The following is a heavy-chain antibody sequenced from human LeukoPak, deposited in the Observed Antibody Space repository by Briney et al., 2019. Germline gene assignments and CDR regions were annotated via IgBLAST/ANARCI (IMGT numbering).Heavy chain of an antibody. J-gene: IGHJ5*02. Sequence: SETLSLTCAVYGGSFSGYYWSWIRQPPGKGLEWIGEINHSGSTNYNPSLKSRVTISVGTSKNQFSLNLRSVTAADTAVYYCARGRGYCSGGSCINWIDPWGQGTLVTV. V-gene: IGHV4-34*01. CDR3: ARGRGYCSGGSCINWIDP. CDR1: GGSFSGYY. D-gene: IGHD2-15*01. CDR2: INHSGST.